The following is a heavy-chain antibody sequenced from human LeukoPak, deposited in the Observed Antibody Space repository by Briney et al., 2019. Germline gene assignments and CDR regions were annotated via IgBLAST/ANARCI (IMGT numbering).Heavy chain of an antibody. D-gene: IGHD3-10*01. CDR1: GYTLTELS. J-gene: IGHJ4*02. Sequence: AASVKVSCKVSGYTLTELSMRWVRQAPGKGLEWMGGFDPEDGETIYAQKFQGRVTMTRDMSTSTVYMELSSLGSEDTAVYYCARDLLVQSYSATPGFDYWGQGTLVTVSS. CDR3: ARDLLVQSYSATPGFDY. CDR2: FDPEDGET. V-gene: IGHV1-24*01.